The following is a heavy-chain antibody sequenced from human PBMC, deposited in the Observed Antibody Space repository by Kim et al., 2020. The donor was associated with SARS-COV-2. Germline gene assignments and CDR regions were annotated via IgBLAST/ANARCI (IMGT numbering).Heavy chain of an antibody. CDR1: NYTFTHYG. CDR2: ITTYSGAT. Sequence: ASVKVSCKASNYTFTHYGISWVRQAPGQGLEWMGWITTYSGATDYAQKLQGRVIMTADTSTSTAFMELRTLTSDDTAVYYRARVDKARGASMDVWGQGTTVTVSS. D-gene: IGHD2-2*03. CDR3: ARVDKARGASMDV. V-gene: IGHV1-18*01. J-gene: IGHJ6*02.